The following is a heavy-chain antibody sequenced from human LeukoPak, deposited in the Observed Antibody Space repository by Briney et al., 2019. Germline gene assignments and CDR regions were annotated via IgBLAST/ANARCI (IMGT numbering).Heavy chain of an antibody. V-gene: IGHV4-59*06. CDR3: AREYSDILTGYYLFDS. D-gene: IGHD3-9*01. CDR2: IFYSGST. Sequence: SETLSLTCTVSGGSISSYYWSWIRQYPGKGLEWIGSIFYSGSTYYNPSLKSRFTISVDTSKNQFSLKLSSVTAADTAVYYCAREYSDILTGYYLFDSWGQGTLVTVSS. CDR1: GGSISSYY. J-gene: IGHJ4*02.